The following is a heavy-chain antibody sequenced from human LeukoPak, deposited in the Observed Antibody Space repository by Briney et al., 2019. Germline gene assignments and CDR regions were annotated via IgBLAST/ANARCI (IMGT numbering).Heavy chain of an antibody. CDR2: INHSGST. V-gene: IGHV4-34*01. CDR3: ARGRGSWYV. Sequence: SETLSLTCAVHGGSFSGYYWSWIRQPPGKGLEWLGEINHSGSTNYNPSLKSRVNISVDTSKNQFCLKLSSVTAADTAVYYCARGRGSWYVWGQGTLVTVSS. D-gene: IGHD6-13*01. J-gene: IGHJ4*02. CDR1: GGSFSGYY.